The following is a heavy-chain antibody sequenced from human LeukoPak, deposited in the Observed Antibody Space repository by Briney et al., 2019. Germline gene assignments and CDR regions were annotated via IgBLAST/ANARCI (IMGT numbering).Heavy chain of an antibody. CDR2: THYSGSS. CDR3: AREGRDFWSGSRGWFDP. V-gene: IGHV4-30-4*01. CDR1: GASISSDDYY. D-gene: IGHD3-3*01. J-gene: IGHJ5*02. Sequence: PSQTLSLTCTVSGASISSDDYYWSWIRQPLGKGLKWIAYTHYSGSSFYNPSLKSRITISVDTSKNQFSLRLSSVTAADTAVYYCAREGRDFWSGSRGWFDPWGQGTLVTVSS.